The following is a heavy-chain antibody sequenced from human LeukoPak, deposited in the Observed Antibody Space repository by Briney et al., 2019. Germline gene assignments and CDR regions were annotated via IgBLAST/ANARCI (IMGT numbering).Heavy chain of an antibody. J-gene: IGHJ4*02. CDR3: ARRGDYYGSGPDY. CDR1: GGTFSSYA. Sequence: SVKVSCKASGGTFSSYAISWVRQAPGQGLEWMGRIIPILGIANYAQKFQGRVTITADKSTSTAYMELSSLRSEDTAVYYCARRGDYYGSGPDYWGQGTLATVSS. D-gene: IGHD3-10*01. V-gene: IGHV1-69*04. CDR2: IIPILGIA.